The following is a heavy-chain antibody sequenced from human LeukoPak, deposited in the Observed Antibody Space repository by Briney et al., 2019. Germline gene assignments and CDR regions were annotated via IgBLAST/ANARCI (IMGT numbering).Heavy chain of an antibody. J-gene: IGHJ4*02. Sequence: GGSLRLSCAASGFTFSSYSMNWVRQAPGKGLEWVSSISSSSSYIYYADSVKGRFTISRDNAKNSLYLQMNSLRAEDTAVYYCASGVGNVATNPFDYWGQGTLVTVSS. V-gene: IGHV3-21*01. CDR2: ISSSSSYI. CDR1: GFTFSSYS. D-gene: IGHD5-24*01. CDR3: ASGVGNVATNPFDY.